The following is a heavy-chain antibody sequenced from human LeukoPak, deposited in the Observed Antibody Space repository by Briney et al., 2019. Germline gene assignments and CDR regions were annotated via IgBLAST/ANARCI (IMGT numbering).Heavy chain of an antibody. V-gene: IGHV4-30-4*02. CDR1: GDSISSGDYY. J-gene: IGHJ6*03. CDR3: ARVGIAVAGNYYYYMDV. CDR2: IYYSGST. D-gene: IGHD6-19*01. Sequence: PSETLSLTCNVSGDSISSGDYYWSWIRQPPGQGLEWLGYIYYSGSTYYNPSLKSRVTISVDTSKNQFSLKLSSVTAADTAVYYCARVGIAVAGNYYYYMDVWGKGTAVTVSS.